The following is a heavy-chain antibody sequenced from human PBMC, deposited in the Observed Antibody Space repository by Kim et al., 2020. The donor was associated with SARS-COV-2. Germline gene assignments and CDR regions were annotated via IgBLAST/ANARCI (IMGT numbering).Heavy chain of an antibody. D-gene: IGHD2-21*02. V-gene: IGHV3-21*01. CDR2: ISSSSSYI. CDR3: ARDGIGVGGGLLAYCGGDCYPESNYYYYYGMDV. CDR1: GFTFSSYS. Sequence: GGSLRLSCAASGFTFSSYSMNWVRQAPGKGLEWVSSISSSSSYIYYADSVKGRFTISRDNAKNSLYLQMNSLRVEDTAVYYCARDGIGVGGGLLAYCGGDCYPESNYYYYYGMDVWGQGTTVTVSS. J-gene: IGHJ6*02.